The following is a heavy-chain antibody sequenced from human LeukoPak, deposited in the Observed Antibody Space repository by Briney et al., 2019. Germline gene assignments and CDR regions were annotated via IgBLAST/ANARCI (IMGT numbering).Heavy chain of an antibody. CDR1: LGSIISSINY. CDR2: IYYSGST. D-gene: IGHD3-9*01. Sequence: PSETLSHTCFVSLGSIISSINYWGWTRQPPGKGLEWIGSIYYSGSTYYNPSLKSRVTISMEYPKNQFSLKLTSVTAADTAIYYCGKTDIYFNPIDYWGPGSLVTVSS. CDR3: GKTDIYFNPIDY. J-gene: IGHJ4*02. V-gene: IGHV4-39*07.